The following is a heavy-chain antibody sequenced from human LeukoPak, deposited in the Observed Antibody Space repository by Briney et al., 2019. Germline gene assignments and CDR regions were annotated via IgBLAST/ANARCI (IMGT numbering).Heavy chain of an antibody. D-gene: IGHD4-23*01. CDR3: ARGGSGYGGIDY. J-gene: IGHJ4*02. V-gene: IGHV1-69*01. Sequence: SVKVSCKASGGTFSTNAISWVRQAPGQGLEWMGGIIPMFGTGNYAQKFQGRVTITADESTSTAYMELSSLRSEDTAVYYCARGGSGYGGIDYWGQGTLVTVSS. CDR2: IIPMFGTG. CDR1: GGTFSTNA.